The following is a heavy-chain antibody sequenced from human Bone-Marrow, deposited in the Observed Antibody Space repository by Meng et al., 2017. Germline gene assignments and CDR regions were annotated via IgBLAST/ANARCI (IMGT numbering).Heavy chain of an antibody. Sequence: QPQLQESGPGLVRPSEALTLTCSVAGGSISTSSYYWGWIRQPPGKGLEWIGSIYYSGSTYYNPSLESRVTISVDTSKNQFSLKLSSVTAADTAVYYCARQGFLEWLLYRGNWFDPWGQGTLVTVSS. CDR3: ARQGFLEWLLYRGNWFDP. CDR2: IYYSGST. CDR1: GGSISTSSYY. D-gene: IGHD3-3*01. V-gene: IGHV4-39*01. J-gene: IGHJ5*02.